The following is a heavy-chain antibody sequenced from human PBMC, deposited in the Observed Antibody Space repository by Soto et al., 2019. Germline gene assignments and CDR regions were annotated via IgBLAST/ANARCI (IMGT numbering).Heavy chain of an antibody. CDR1: GGSISNGGYY. J-gene: IGHJ6*02. D-gene: IGHD3-3*01. CDR3: ARDVTDFWSGHEGMDV. Sequence: LSLTCTVSGGSISNGGYYWTGIRQHPGKGLEWIGYIYYSGSTYYNPSLKSRVTISVDTSKNQFSLTLTSVTAADTAVYYCARDVTDFWSGHEGMDVWGQGTTVTVS. V-gene: IGHV4-31*03. CDR2: IYYSGST.